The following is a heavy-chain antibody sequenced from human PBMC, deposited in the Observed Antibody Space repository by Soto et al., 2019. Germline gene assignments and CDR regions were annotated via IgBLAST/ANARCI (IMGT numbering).Heavy chain of an antibody. CDR1: GFTLSYYG. CDR3: ARGGRRSGSYADAFDI. V-gene: IGHV3-23*01. Sequence: GGSLRLSCAASGFTLSYYGMSWVRQAPGKGLEWVSAVSPNGQGIYYADSVRGRFTISRDISKNTVFLHMDSLRAEDTAVYYCARGGRRSGSYADAFDIWGQGTMVTVSS. CDR2: VSPNGQGI. D-gene: IGHD1-26*01. J-gene: IGHJ3*02.